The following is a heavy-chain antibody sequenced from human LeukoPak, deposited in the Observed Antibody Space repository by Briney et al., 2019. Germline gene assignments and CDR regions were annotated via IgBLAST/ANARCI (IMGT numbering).Heavy chain of an antibody. J-gene: IGHJ3*02. V-gene: IGHV4-59*01. CDR2: IYYSGST. CDR3: ARDSYYYDSSGYAADAFDI. CDR1: GGPFSSYY. Sequence: PSETLSLTCAVYGGPFSSYYWSWIRQPPGKGLEWIGYIYYSGSTNYNPSLKSRVTISVDTPKNQFSLKLSSVTAADTAVYYCARDSYYYDSSGYAADAFDIWGQGTMVTVSS. D-gene: IGHD3-22*01.